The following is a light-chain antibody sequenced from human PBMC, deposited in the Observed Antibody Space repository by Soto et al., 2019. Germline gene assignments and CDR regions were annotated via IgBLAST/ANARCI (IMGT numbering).Light chain of an antibody. CDR3: SSYTSSSTLFYV. Sequence: QSALTQPASVSGSPGQSITISCTGTSSDVGGYNYVSWYQQHPGKAPKLMIYDVSNRPSGVSNRFSGSKSGNTASLTISGLQAEDVADYYCSSYTSSSTLFYVFGTGTKVTVL. V-gene: IGLV2-14*01. J-gene: IGLJ1*01. CDR2: DVS. CDR1: SSDVGGYNY.